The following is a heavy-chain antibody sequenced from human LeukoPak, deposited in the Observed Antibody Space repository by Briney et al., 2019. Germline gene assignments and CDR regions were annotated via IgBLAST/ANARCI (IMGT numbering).Heavy chain of an antibody. CDR1: GYSFTSYW. V-gene: IGHV5-51*01. CDR3: ARLVGCCSGGSCYHFDY. CDR2: IYPGDSDT. D-gene: IGHD2-15*01. J-gene: IGHJ4*02. Sequence: GESLKISCKGSGYSFTSYWIGWVRQMPGKGLEWMGIIYPGDSDTRYSPSFQGQVTISADKSISTAYLQWSSLKASDTAMYYCARLVGCCSGGSCYHFDYWGQGTLVTVSS.